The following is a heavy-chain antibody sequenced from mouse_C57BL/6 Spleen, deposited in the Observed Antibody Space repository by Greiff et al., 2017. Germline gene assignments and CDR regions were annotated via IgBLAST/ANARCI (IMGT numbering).Heavy chain of an antibody. D-gene: IGHD1-1*02. Sequence: EVQLQESGPSLVKPSQSLSLTCSVTGYSITSGYYWNWIRQFPGNKLEWMGYISYDGSNNYNTSLKNPISITRDTSKNQFFLKLNSVTTEDTATYYCARDGDYGPFAYWGQGTLVTVSA. CDR3: ARDGDYGPFAY. CDR1: GYSITSGYY. J-gene: IGHJ3*01. V-gene: IGHV3-6*01. CDR2: ISYDGSN.